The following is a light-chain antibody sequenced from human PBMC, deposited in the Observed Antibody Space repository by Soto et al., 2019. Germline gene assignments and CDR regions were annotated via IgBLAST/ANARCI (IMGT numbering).Light chain of an antibody. Sequence: ALTQPASVSGSPGQSITISCTGTSSDVGSYNLVSWYQQHPGKAPELMIYEGSKRPSGVSNRFSGSKSGNTASLTISGLQAEDEADYYCCSYAGSSTSLYVFGTGTKVTVL. J-gene: IGLJ1*01. CDR1: SSDVGSYNL. CDR3: CSYAGSSTSLYV. V-gene: IGLV2-23*01. CDR2: EGS.